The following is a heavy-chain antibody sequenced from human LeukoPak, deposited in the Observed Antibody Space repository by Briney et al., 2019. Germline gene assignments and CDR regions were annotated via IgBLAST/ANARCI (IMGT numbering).Heavy chain of an antibody. CDR1: GGSISGCY. Sequence: KPSKTLSLTCSVSGGSISGCYWSWIRQPPGKELEWIGYVYYSENTKYNPSLESRVTISLDTSKNQFSLRLNSVTTADTAVYFCTRRVAITGTPKAYFDYWGQGILVTVSS. CDR2: VYYSENT. J-gene: IGHJ4*02. V-gene: IGHV4-59*08. CDR3: TRRVAITGTPKAYFDY. D-gene: IGHD1-20*01.